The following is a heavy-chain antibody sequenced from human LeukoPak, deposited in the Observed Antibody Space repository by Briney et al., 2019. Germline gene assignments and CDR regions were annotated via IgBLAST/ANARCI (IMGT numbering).Heavy chain of an antibody. V-gene: IGHV4-34*01. CDR1: GGSFSGYY. J-gene: IGHJ4*02. Sequence: SETLSLTCTVYGGSFSGYYWNWIRQPPGKGLEWIGEINHSESTNYNPSLKSRVTISVDTSKNQFSLNLTSVTAADTAVYYCAREVIAASPIDYWGQGTLVTVSS. D-gene: IGHD6-13*01. CDR3: AREVIAASPIDY. CDR2: INHSEST.